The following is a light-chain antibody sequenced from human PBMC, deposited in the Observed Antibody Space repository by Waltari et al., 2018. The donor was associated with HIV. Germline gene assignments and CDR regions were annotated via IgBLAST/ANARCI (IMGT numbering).Light chain of an antibody. Sequence: QSVLTQPPSASGTPGHRLTISCSGSSSNIGSNTVNWYQQLPGTAPKLLIYSNNQRPSGVPDRFSGSRSGTSASLAISGLQSEDEADYYCAAWDDSLNGNWVFGGGTKLTVL. CDR1: SSNIGSNT. J-gene: IGLJ3*02. CDR2: SNN. CDR3: AAWDDSLNGNWV. V-gene: IGLV1-44*01.